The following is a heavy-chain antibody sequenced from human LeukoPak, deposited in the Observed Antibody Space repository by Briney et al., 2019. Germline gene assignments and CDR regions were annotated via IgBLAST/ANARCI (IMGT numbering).Heavy chain of an antibody. CDR2: INWNGGST. Sequence: GGSLRLSCAASGFTFDDYGMSWVRQAPGKGLEWVSGINWNGGSTGYADSVKGRFTISRDNAKNSLYLQMNSLRAEDTALYYCARFNSGSYYRHDAFDIWGQGTMVTVSS. CDR3: ARFNSGSYYRHDAFDI. D-gene: IGHD1-26*01. CDR1: GFTFDDYG. V-gene: IGHV3-20*04. J-gene: IGHJ3*02.